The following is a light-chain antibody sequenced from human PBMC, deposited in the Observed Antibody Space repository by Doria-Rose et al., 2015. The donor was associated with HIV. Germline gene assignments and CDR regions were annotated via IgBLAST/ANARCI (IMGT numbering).Light chain of an antibody. J-gene: IGKJ1*01. Sequence: TQSPGTLSLSPGARATLSCSASQSFSSTYLAWYQQKPGQAHRLLIHDGSTRATGIPDRFSASGSGTDFTLTINRLEPEDFALYYCHQYGTSWTFGQGTKVEI. CDR1: QSFSSTY. V-gene: IGKV3-20*01. CDR3: HQYGTSWT. CDR2: DGS.